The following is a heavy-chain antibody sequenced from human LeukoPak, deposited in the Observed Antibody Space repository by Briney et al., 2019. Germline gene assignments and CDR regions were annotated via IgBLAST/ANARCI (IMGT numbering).Heavy chain of an antibody. D-gene: IGHD5-18*01. V-gene: IGHV3-21*01. J-gene: IGHJ4*02. Sequence: GESLRLSCAASGFTFSSYSMNWVRQAPGKGLEWVSSISSASTYIYYADSVKGRFTISRDNAKNSLYLQMNSLRAEDTAVYYCARLVWDTTMADGDIDSWGQGTLLIVPS. CDR1: GFTFSSYS. CDR2: ISSASTYI. CDR3: ARLVWDTTMADGDIDS.